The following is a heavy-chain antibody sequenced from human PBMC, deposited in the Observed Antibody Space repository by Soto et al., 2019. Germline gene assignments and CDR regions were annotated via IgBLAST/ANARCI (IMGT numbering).Heavy chain of an antibody. CDR2: INPNSGGT. CDR1: GYTVSDYY. J-gene: IGHJ4*02. D-gene: IGHD1-1*01. V-gene: IGHV1-2*02. CDR3: AKEPATAKPEGVDF. Sequence: ASVKVSCKASGYTVSDYYIHWVRQAPGQGLEWMGWINPNSGGTKYAPKFQGGVTMTRDTSITTDYMELSRLRSGDTAVYYCAKEPATAKPEGVDFWGQGTLVTVSS.